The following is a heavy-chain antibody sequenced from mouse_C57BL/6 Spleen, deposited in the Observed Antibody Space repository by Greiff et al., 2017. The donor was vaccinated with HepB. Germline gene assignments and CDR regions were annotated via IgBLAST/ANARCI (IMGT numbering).Heavy chain of an antibody. D-gene: IGHD2-5*01. J-gene: IGHJ4*01. CDR1: GYTFTSYW. V-gene: IGHV1-50*01. CDR2: IDPSDSYT. CDR3: ARKNESNYAYAMDY. Sequence: QVQLQQPGAELVKPGASVKLSCKASGYTFTSYWMQWVKQRPGQGLEWIGEIDPSDSYTNYNQKFKGKATLTVDTSSSTAYMQRSSLTSEDSAVYYCARKNESNYAYAMDYWGQGTPVTVSS.